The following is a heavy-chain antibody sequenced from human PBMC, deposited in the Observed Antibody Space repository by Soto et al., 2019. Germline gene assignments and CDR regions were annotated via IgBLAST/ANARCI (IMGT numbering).Heavy chain of an antibody. D-gene: IGHD2-8*01. CDR2: LSDSGGSI. V-gene: IGHV3-23*01. J-gene: IGHJ4*02. CDR1: GFSFSEYG. Sequence: PGGSLRLSWAASGFSFSEYGMRWVRQAPGKGLEWVSGLSDSGGSIYYADSVKGRFTISRDNSMNTLYLQMNTLRAEDTAVYYCAKVSSAWYAGFFDLWGQGTLVTVSS. CDR3: AKVSSAWYAGFFDL.